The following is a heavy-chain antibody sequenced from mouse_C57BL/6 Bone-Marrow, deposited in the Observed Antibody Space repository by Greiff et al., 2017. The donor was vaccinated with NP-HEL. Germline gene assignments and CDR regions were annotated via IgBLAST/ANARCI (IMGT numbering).Heavy chain of an antibody. D-gene: IGHD2-2*01. CDR3: AMGYDEFPYYAMDY. CDR1: GFTFSDYG. V-gene: IGHV5-17*01. J-gene: IGHJ4*01. Sequence: EVKLVESGGGLVKPGGSLKLSCAASGFTFSDYGMHWVRQAPEKGLEWVSYISSGSSTIYYADTVKGRFTISRDNAKNTLFLQMTSLRSEDTAMYYCAMGYDEFPYYAMDYWGQGTSGTVSS. CDR2: ISSGSSTI.